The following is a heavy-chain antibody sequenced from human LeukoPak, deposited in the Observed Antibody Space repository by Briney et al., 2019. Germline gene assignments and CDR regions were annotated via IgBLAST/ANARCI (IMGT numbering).Heavy chain of an antibody. CDR2: INPSDSDT. CDR3: AKGYSRVDY. CDR1: GYFFTSYW. V-gene: IGHV5-51*01. D-gene: IGHD5-12*01. J-gene: IGHJ4*02. Sequence: GESLKISCKASGYFFTSYWIGWVRQMPGKGLEWMGIINPSDSDTRYSPFFQGQVTISADKSISTVYLQWSSLKASDTAKYYCAKGYSRVDYWGQGTLVTVSS.